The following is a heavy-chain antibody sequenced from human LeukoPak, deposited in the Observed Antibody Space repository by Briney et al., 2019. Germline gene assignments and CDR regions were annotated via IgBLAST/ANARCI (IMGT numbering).Heavy chain of an antibody. CDR1: GXSFTSYC. CDR3: ATSLAAEYFQH. J-gene: IGHJ1*01. V-gene: IGHV5-51*01. CDR2: IYPGDSDT. Sequence: GESLKISCKGSGXSFTSYCIGWVRQMPGKGLEWMGIIYPGDSDTRYGPSFQGQVTISADKSISTAYLQWSSLKASDTAMYYCATSLAAEYFQHWGQGTLVTVSS.